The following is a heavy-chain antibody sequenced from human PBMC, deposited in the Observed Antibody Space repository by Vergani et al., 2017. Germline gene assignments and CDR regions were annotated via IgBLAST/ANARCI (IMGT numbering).Heavy chain of an antibody. CDR3: ARDSSGWGGYYYGMDV. CDR1: GFTFSSYA. J-gene: IGHJ6*02. CDR2: ISYDGSNK. Sequence: QVQLVESGGGVVQPGGSLRLSCAASGFTFSSYAMHWGRQAPGKGLEWVAVISYDGSNKYYADSVKGRFTISRDNSKNTLYLQMNSLRAEDTAVYYCARDSSGWGGYYYGMDVWGQGTTVTVSS. V-gene: IGHV3-30*01. D-gene: IGHD2-21*01.